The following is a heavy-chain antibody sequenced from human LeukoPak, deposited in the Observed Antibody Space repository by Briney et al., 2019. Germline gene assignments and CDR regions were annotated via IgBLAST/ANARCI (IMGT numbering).Heavy chain of an antibody. CDR1: GFTFSSYA. V-gene: IGHV3-23*01. J-gene: IGHJ5*02. D-gene: IGHD2-2*02. Sequence: PGGSLRLSCAASGFTFSSYAMSWVRQAPGMGLEWVSAISGSGGSTYYADSVKGRFTISRDNSKNTLYLQMNSLRAEDTAVYYCAKEYCSSTSCYRGTNWFDPWGQGTLVTVSS. CDR3: AKEYCSSTSCYRGTNWFDP. CDR2: ISGSGGST.